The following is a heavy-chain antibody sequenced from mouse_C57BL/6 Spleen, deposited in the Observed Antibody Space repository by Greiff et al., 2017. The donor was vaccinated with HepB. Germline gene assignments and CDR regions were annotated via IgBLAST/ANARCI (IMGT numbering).Heavy chain of an antibody. V-gene: IGHV1-53*01. CDR2: INPSNGGT. CDR3: ARAGYLYYAMDY. D-gene: IGHD5-1*01. Sequence: VQLQQPGTELVKPGASVKLSCKASGYTFTSYWMHWVKQRPGQGLEWIGNINPSNGGTNYNEKFKSKATLTVDKSSSTAYMQLSSLTSEDSALYYCARAGYLYYAMDYWGQGTSVTVSS. J-gene: IGHJ4*01. CDR1: GYTFTSYW.